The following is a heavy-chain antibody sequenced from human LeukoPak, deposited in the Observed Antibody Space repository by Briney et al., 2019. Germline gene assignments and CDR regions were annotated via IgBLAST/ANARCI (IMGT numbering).Heavy chain of an antibody. CDR1: GYSFTSYW. CDR3: ARSGLYCSSTSCYTRNWFDP. Sequence: GESLKTSCKGSGYSFTSYWIGWVRQMPGKGLEWMGIIYPGDSDTRYSPSFQGQVTISADKSISTAYLQWSSLKASDTAMYYCARSGLYCSSTSCYTRNWFDPWGQGTLVTVPS. D-gene: IGHD2-2*02. V-gene: IGHV5-51*01. J-gene: IGHJ5*02. CDR2: IYPGDSDT.